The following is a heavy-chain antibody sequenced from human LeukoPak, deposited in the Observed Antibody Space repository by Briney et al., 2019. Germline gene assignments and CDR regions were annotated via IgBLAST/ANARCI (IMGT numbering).Heavy chain of an antibody. Sequence: ASVKVSCKASGYTFTGYYMHWVRRAPGQGLEWMGWINPNSGGTNYAQKFQGRVTMTRDTSISTAYMELRRLRSEDTAVYYCARGAYSSSSGFDYWGQGTLVTVSS. CDR1: GYTFTGYY. CDR3: ARGAYSSSSGFDY. CDR2: INPNSGGT. V-gene: IGHV1-2*02. D-gene: IGHD6-6*01. J-gene: IGHJ4*02.